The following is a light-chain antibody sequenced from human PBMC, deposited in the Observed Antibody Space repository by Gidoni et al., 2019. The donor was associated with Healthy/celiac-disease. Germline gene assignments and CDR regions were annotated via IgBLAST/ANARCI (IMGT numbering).Light chain of an antibody. CDR1: QSISSW. V-gene: IGKV1-5*03. CDR2: KAS. Sequence: IQMTQSPSTLSASVGDRVTLTCRASQSISSWLAWYQQKPGKAPKLLIYKASSLESGVPSRFSGSGSGTEFTLTISSLQPDDFATYYCQQYNSYLWTFGQGTKVEIK. J-gene: IGKJ1*01. CDR3: QQYNSYLWT.